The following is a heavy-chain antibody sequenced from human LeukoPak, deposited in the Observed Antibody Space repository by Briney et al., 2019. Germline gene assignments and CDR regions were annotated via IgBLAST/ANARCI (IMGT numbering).Heavy chain of an antibody. CDR3: ARGPTVTTYYYYYYMDV. CDR1: GFTFSSYA. CDR2: ISSNGGST. J-gene: IGHJ6*03. D-gene: IGHD4-17*01. Sequence: SGGSLRLSCAASGFTFSSYAMHWVRQAPGKGLEYVSAISSNGGSTYYANSVKGRFTISRDNSKNTLYLQMGSLRAEDIAVYYCARGPTVTTYYYYYYMDVWGKGTTVTVSS. V-gene: IGHV3-64*01.